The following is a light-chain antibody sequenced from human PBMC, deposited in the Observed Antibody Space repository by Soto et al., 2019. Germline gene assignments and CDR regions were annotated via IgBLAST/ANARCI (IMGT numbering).Light chain of an antibody. CDR3: QQYYNLPIT. CDR1: QDISNH. J-gene: IGKJ5*01. CDR2: DAS. Sequence: DIQMTQSPSSLSASVVERFTITFQASQDISNHLNWYQQKPGKAPNLLIYDASNLETGVPSRFSGSGSGTDFTVTISSLQPEDFATYSCQQYYNLPITFGQGTRLEIK. V-gene: IGKV1-33*01.